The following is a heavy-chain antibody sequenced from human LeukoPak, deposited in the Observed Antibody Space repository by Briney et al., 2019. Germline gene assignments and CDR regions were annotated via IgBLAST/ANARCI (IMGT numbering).Heavy chain of an antibody. CDR3: AKNPPKYYDYVWGSYRYLDY. V-gene: IGHV3-23*01. CDR1: GFTFSSYA. D-gene: IGHD3-16*02. CDR2: ISGSGGST. Sequence: GGALRLSCAASGFTFSSYAMSWVRQAPGKGLEWVSAISGSGGSTYYADSVKGRFTISRDNSKNTLYLQMNSLRAEDTAVYYSAKNPPKYYDYVWGSYRYLDYWGQGTLVTVSS. J-gene: IGHJ4*02.